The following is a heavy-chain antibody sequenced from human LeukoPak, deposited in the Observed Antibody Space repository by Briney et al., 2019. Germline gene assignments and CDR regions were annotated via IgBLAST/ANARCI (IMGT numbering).Heavy chain of an antibody. V-gene: IGHV1-8*01. J-gene: IGHJ6*02. D-gene: IGHD2-2*01. CDR3: ARGQVLPAATYFYYYYGMDV. Sequence: ASVKVSCKASGYTFTSYDNNWVRQATGQGLEWMGWMNPNSGNTGYAQKFQGRVTMTRNTSISTAYMELSSLRSEDTAVYYCARGQVLPAATYFYYYYGMDVWGQGTTVTVSS. CDR2: MNPNSGNT. CDR1: GYTFTSYD.